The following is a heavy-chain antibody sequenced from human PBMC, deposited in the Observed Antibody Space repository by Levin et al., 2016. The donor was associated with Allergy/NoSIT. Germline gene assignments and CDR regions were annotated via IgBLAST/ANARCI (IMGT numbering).Heavy chain of an antibody. V-gene: IGHV3-7*01. J-gene: IGHJ5*02. Sequence: GESLKISCAASGFTFSRYWMSWVRQAPGKGLEWVANIKEDGSDKFYVDSVRGRFTISKENARNSVYLQMNSLRAEDTAIYYCARGGRQQLAPPSLFLSWGQGSLVTVSS. CDR3: ARGGRQQLAPPSLFLS. CDR2: IKEDGSDK. CDR1: GFTFSRYW. D-gene: IGHD6-13*01.